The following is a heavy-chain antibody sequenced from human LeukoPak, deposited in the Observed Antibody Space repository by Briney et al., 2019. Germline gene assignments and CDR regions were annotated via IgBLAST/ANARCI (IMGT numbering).Heavy chain of an antibody. CDR3: AREIRGFFDY. V-gene: IGHV3-48*03. CDR1: GFTFSSYE. CDR2: ISSSGSTI. J-gene: IGHJ4*02. D-gene: IGHD3-10*01. Sequence: GGSLRLPCAASGFTFSSYEMNWVRQAPGKGLEWVSYISSSGSTIYYADSVKGRFTISRDNAKNSLYLQMNSLRAEDTAVYYCAREIRGFFDYWGQGTLVTVSS.